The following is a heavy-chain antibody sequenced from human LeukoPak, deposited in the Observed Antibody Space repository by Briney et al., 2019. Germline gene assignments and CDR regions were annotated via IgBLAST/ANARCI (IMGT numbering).Heavy chain of an antibody. CDR2: ISGSGGST. CDR3: AKDAKAHSTSSYIPYYYYGMDV. Sequence: GGSLRLSCAASGFTFSSYAMSWVRQAPGKGLEWVSAISGSGGSTYYADSVKGRFTISRDNSKNTLYLQMNSLRAEDTAVYYCAKDAKAHSTSSYIPYYYYGMDVWGQGTTVTVSS. V-gene: IGHV3-23*01. J-gene: IGHJ6*02. CDR1: GFTFSSYA. D-gene: IGHD2-2*01.